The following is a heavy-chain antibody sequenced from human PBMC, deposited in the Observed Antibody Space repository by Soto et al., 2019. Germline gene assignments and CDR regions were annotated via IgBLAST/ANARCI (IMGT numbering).Heavy chain of an antibody. J-gene: IGHJ5*02. D-gene: IGHD3-22*01. V-gene: IGHV4-59*08. CDR3: ARSSYYYDSSGYFFSWFDP. Sequence: SETLSVTCTTSGDSIGTHYWSWIRQPPGKGLEWIGYIYYTGSTKFNPSLQSRVTMSVDTSKNQFSLRLSSVTAADTAVYYCARSSYYYDSSGYFFSWFDPWGQGTLVTVSS. CDR2: IYYTGST. CDR1: GDSIGTHY.